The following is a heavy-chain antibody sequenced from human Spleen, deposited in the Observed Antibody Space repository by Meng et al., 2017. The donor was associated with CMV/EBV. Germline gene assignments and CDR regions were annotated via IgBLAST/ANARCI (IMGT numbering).Heavy chain of an antibody. CDR1: GGSISSGDYY. J-gene: IGHJ2*01. D-gene: IGHD2-2*01. CDR2: IYYSGST. CDR3: ARENIVVVPDWYFDL. Sequence: VQLKEAGPGLVKPSQPLSLTFTVSGGSISSGDYYWSWIRQPPGKGLEWIGYIYYSGSTYYNPSLKSRVTISVDTSKNQFSLKLSSVTAADTAVYYCARENIVVVPDWYFDLWGRGTLVTVSS. V-gene: IGHV4-30-4*08.